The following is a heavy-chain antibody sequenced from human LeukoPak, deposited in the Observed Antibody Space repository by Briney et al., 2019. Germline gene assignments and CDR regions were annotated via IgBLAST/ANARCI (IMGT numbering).Heavy chain of an antibody. CDR1: GGSISSYY. CDR2: IYYSGNT. CDR3: ATAPSVAPNLDAFDI. D-gene: IGHD6-19*01. J-gene: IGHJ3*02. Sequence: SETLSLTCTVSGGSISSYYWSWIRQPPGKGLEWIGYIYYSGNTNYNPSLKSRVTISVDTSKNQFSLKLSSVTAADTAVYYCATAPSVAPNLDAFDIWGQGTMVTVSS. V-gene: IGHV4-59*01.